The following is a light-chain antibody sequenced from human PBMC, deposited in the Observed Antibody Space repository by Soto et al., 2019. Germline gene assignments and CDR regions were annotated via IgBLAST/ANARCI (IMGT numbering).Light chain of an antibody. J-gene: IGKJ1*01. CDR2: GAS. CDR1: QSIGSN. CDR3: QQYNNWPLT. Sequence: EIVMTQSPATLSVSPGERATLSCGASQSIGSNLAWYQQKPGQAPRLLIFGASTRATGIPARFSGSGSATQFTLTISSLQSEDFAVYFCQQYNNWPLTFGQGTNVEIK. V-gene: IGKV3-15*01.